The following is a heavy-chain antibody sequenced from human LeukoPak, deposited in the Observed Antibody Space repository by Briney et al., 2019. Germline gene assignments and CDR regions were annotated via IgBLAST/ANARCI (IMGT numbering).Heavy chain of an antibody. V-gene: IGHV3-21*01. CDR2: ISSSSSYI. CDR3: ARDPTRDFWSGYYSSRGGTHFDY. CDR1: GFTFSSYS. D-gene: IGHD3-3*01. J-gene: IGHJ4*02. Sequence: GGPLRLSCAASGFTFSSYSMNWVRQAPGKGLEWVSSISSSSSYIYYADSVKGRFTISRDNAKNSLYLQMNSLRAEDTAVYYCARDPTRDFWSGYYSSRGGTHFDYWGQGTLVTVSS.